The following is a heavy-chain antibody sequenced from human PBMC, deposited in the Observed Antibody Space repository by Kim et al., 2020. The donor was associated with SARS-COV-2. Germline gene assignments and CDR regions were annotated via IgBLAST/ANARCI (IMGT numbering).Heavy chain of an antibody. Sequence: GGSLRLSCAASGFTFSDYYMSWIRQAPGKGLEWVSYISSSSSYTNYADSVKGRFTISRDNAKNSLYLQMNSLRAEDTAVYYCARVEASPGYSSSWYEYYFDYWGQGTLVTVSS. CDR2: ISSSSSYT. J-gene: IGHJ4*02. V-gene: IGHV3-11*05. CDR1: GFTFSDYY. D-gene: IGHD6-13*01. CDR3: ARVEASPGYSSSWYEYYFDY.